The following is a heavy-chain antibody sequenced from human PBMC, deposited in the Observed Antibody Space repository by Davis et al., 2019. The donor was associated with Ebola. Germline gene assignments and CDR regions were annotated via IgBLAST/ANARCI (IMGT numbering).Heavy chain of an antibody. J-gene: IGHJ6*03. Sequence: GESLKISCAASGFTFSSYAMSWVRQAPGKGLEWVSAISGSGGSTYYADSVKGRFTISRDNSKNTLYLQMNILRAEDTAVYYCARVFPCSGGSCYSTGYYYYYMDVWGKGTTVTVSS. D-gene: IGHD2-15*01. V-gene: IGHV3-23*01. CDR3: ARVFPCSGGSCYSTGYYYYYMDV. CDR1: GFTFSSYA. CDR2: ISGSGGST.